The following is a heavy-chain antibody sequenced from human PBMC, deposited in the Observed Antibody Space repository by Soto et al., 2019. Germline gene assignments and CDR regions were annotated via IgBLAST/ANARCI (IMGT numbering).Heavy chain of an antibody. CDR1: GGSISSGAYY. J-gene: IGHJ6*02. CDR2: IYYRGRT. D-gene: IGHD1-26*01. Sequence: QVQLQESGPGLVKPSQTLSLTCTVSGGSISSGAYYWSWIRQHPGKGLEWIGYIYYRGRTYYNQSLMRRVIISVDTSKNQFCLKLSSVTAGGTALYYCGATIVGATGGDYYYYYGMDVWGQGTTVSVSS. CDR3: GATIVGATGGDYYYYYGMDV. V-gene: IGHV4-31*03.